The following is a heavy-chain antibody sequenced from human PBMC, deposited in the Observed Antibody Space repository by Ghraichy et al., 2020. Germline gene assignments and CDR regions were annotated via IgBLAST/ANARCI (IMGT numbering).Heavy chain of an antibody. D-gene: IGHD2-2*01. CDR3: ARGVDFRKIVVVPAAIFDYYYGMDV. J-gene: IGHJ6*02. CDR2: IYYSGST. CDR1: GGSISSYY. Sequence: SETLSLTCTVSGGSISSYYWSWIRQPPGKGLEWIGYIYYSGSTNYNPSLKSRVTISVDTSKNQFSLKLSSVTAADTAVYYCARGVDFRKIVVVPAAIFDYYYGMDVWGQGTTVTVSS. V-gene: IGHV4-59*01.